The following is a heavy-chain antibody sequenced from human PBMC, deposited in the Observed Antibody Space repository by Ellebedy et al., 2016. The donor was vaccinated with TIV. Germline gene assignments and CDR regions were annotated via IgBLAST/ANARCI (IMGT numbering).Heavy chain of an antibody. Sequence: ASVKVSCXVSGYTLTELSMHWVRQAPGKGLEWMGGFDPEDGETIYAQKFQGRVTMTEDTSTDTAYMELSSLRSEDTAVYYCATAATPNFGLAAWGQGTLVTVSS. CDR2: FDPEDGET. D-gene: IGHD3-3*01. J-gene: IGHJ5*02. V-gene: IGHV1-24*01. CDR1: GYTLTELS. CDR3: ATAATPNFGLAA.